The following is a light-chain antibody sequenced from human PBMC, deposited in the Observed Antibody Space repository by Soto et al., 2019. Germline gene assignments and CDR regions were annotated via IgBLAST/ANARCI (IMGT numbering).Light chain of an antibody. CDR1: QSVSIN. V-gene: IGKV3-15*01. J-gene: IGKJ1*01. Sequence: EIVMTQSPATLSVSPWERATLSCRSSQSVSINLAWYQQKPGQAPRLLIYGASTRATGIPARFSGSGSGTEFTLTISSLQSEDYAIYYCQQYKNWPRTFGQGTKVDIK. CDR2: GAS. CDR3: QQYKNWPRT.